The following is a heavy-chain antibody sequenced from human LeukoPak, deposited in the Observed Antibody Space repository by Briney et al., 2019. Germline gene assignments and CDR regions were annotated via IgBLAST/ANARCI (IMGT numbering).Heavy chain of an antibody. CDR3: ARGREDFILVPGTKRKSYYMDV. J-gene: IGHJ6*03. V-gene: IGHV4-59*01. Sequence: PSETLPLTCTVSAGSISGYYWSWMPQPPGNGLEWIGYTYYSGTTNYNPSLKSRVTISVDTSKNQFSLKLSSVTAADTAVYYCARGREDFILVPGTKRKSYYMDVWGKGTTVTVSS. D-gene: IGHD2-2*01. CDR2: TYYSGTT. CDR1: AGSISGYY.